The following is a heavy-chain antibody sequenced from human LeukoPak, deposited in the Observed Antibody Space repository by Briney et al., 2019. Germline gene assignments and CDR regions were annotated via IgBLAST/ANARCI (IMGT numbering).Heavy chain of an antibody. CDR3: ARGSTYYYDSSGYSPRNWFDP. J-gene: IGHJ5*02. Sequence: ASVKVSCKASGYTFTGYYMHWVRQAPGQGLEWMGWINPNSGGTNYAQKFQGRVTMTRDTSISTAYMELSRLRSDDTAVYYCARGSTYYYDSSGYSPRNWFDPWGQGTLSPSPQ. V-gene: IGHV1-2*02. CDR2: INPNSGGT. D-gene: IGHD3-22*01. CDR1: GYTFTGYY.